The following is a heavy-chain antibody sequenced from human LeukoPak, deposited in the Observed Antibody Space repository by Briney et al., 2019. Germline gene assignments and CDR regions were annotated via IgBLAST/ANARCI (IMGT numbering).Heavy chain of an antibody. V-gene: IGHV4-34*01. Sequence: SETLSLTCAVYGGSFSGYYWSWIRQPPGKGLEWIGEINHSGSTNYNPSLKSRVTISVDTSKNQFSLKLGSVTAADTAVYYCASETGCSSTSCYLDYWGQGTLVTVSS. CDR3: ASETGCSSTSCYLDY. D-gene: IGHD2-2*01. J-gene: IGHJ4*02. CDR2: INHSGST. CDR1: GGSFSGYY.